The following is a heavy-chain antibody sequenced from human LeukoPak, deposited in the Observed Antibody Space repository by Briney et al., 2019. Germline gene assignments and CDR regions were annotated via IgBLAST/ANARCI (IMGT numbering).Heavy chain of an antibody. Sequence: PGGSLRLSCAASGFTFNNYAMSWVSQAPGKGLEWVSTISGSGGSTYYADSVKGRFTISRDNSKNTLYLQMNSLRAEDTAVYYCAKDGYSGYDYVGYWGQGTLVTVSS. J-gene: IGHJ4*02. CDR2: ISGSGGST. CDR1: GFTFNNYA. CDR3: AKDGYSGYDYVGY. V-gene: IGHV3-23*01. D-gene: IGHD5-12*01.